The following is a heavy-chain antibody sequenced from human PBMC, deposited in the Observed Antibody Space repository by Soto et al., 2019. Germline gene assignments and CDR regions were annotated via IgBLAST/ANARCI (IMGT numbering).Heavy chain of an antibody. CDR3: AKNPLWGYVSGWYSDY. J-gene: IGHJ4*02. Sequence: SETLSLTCTVSGGSISSGGYYWSWIRQHPGKGLEWIGYIYYSGSTYYNPSLKSRVTISVDNSKNTVHLQMNSLRAEDTAVYYCAKNPLWGYVSGWYSDYWGQGSLVTVSS. V-gene: IGHV4-31*03. CDR1: GGSISSGGYY. D-gene: IGHD6-19*01. CDR2: IYYSGST.